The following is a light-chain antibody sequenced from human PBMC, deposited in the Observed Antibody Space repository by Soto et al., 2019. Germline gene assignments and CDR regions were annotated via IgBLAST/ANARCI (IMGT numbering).Light chain of an antibody. Sequence: QSAPTHPGSVSWSPGHSITISCPGTSSDVGGYNYVSWYQQHPGKAPKLMIYEVSNRPSGVSDRFSGSKSGNTASLTISGLQAEDEADYYCSSYTSSSHLVVFGPGTKVTXL. V-gene: IGLV2-14*01. CDR3: SSYTSSSHLVV. J-gene: IGLJ1*01. CDR1: SSDVGGYNY. CDR2: EVS.